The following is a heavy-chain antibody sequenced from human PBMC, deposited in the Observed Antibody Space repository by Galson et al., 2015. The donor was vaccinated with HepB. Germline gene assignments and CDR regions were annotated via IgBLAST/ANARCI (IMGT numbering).Heavy chain of an antibody. D-gene: IGHD2/OR15-2a*01. J-gene: IGHJ6*02. CDR2: ISYDGSNK. Sequence: SLRLSCAASGFTFSSYAMHWVRQAPGKGLEWVAVISYDGSNKYYADSVKGRFTISRDNSKNTLYLQMNSLRAEDTAVYYCARDSYLSESYYGMDVWDQGTTVTVSS. CDR1: GFTFSSYA. V-gene: IGHV3-30-3*01. CDR3: ARDSYLSESYYGMDV.